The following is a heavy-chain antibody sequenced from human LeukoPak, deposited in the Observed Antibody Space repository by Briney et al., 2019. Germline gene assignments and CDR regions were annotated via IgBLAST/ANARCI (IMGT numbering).Heavy chain of an antibody. V-gene: IGHV3-11*06. J-gene: IGHJ4*02. D-gene: IGHD6-13*01. Sequence: GGSLRLSCAASGFTFSDYYMSWVRQAPGKGLEWVSYISGSSSYTTYADSVKGRFTISRDNAKNSLYLQMNSLRAEDTAVYYCARRVAAAGYYFDYWGQGTLVTVSS. CDR3: ARRVAAAGYYFDY. CDR2: ISGSSSYT. CDR1: GFTFSDYY.